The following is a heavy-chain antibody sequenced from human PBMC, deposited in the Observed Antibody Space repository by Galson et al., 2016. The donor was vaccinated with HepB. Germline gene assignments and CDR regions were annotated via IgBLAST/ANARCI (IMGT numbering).Heavy chain of an antibody. Sequence: SVKVSCKASGYAFSSFDINWVRRATGQGLEWVGRMNPNSVKTVYAQKFQGRVTMPRDTSITTAYLDLSSLRSDDTAVYYCARAVYGGSFDFWGQGTVVTVSS. CDR3: ARAVYGGSFDF. CDR1: GYAFSSFD. CDR2: MNPNSVKT. D-gene: IGHD4-23*01. J-gene: IGHJ3*01. V-gene: IGHV1-8*01.